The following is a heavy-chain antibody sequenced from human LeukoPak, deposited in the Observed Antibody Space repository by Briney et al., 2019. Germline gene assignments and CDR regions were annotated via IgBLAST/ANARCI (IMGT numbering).Heavy chain of an antibody. D-gene: IGHD2-2*02. CDR1: GGSISSGDYY. Sequence: SETLSLTCTVSGGSISSGDYYWSWIRQPPGKGLEWIGYIYYSGSTYYNPSLKSRVTISVDTSKNQFSLKLSSVTAADTAVYYCASVVPAAIVSRYFDLWRRGTLVTVSS. V-gene: IGHV4-30-4*01. CDR2: IYYSGST. J-gene: IGHJ2*01. CDR3: ASVVPAAIVSRYFDL.